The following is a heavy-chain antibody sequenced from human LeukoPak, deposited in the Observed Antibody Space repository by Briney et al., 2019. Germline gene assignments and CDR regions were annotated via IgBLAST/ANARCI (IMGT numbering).Heavy chain of an antibody. CDR3: ARGLRRMNWFDP. J-gene: IGHJ5*02. D-gene: IGHD2-15*01. Sequence: XLXXXGWMNPNSGNTGYAQKFQGRVTMTGNTSISTAYMELSSLRSEDTAVYYCARGLRRMNWFDPWGQGTLVTVSS. V-gene: IGHV1-8*01. CDR2: MNPNSGNT.